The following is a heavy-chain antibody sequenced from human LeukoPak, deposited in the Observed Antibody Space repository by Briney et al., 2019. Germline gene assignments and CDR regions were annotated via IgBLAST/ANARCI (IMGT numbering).Heavy chain of an antibody. D-gene: IGHD4-23*01. CDR2: IYYSGST. Sequence: SETLSLTCTVSGGSISSSSYYRGWIRQPPGKGLEWIGSIYYSGSTYYNPSLKSRVTISVDTSKNQFSLKLSSVTAADTAVYYCARLLDYGGNSVAFDIWGQGTMVTVSS. V-gene: IGHV4-39*01. CDR3: ARLLDYGGNSVAFDI. CDR1: GGSISSSSYY. J-gene: IGHJ3*02.